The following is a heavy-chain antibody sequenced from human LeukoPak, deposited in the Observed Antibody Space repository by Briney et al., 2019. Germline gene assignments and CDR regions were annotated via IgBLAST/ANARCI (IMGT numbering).Heavy chain of an antibody. D-gene: IGHD1-14*01. CDR1: GDSISSNSYY. Sequence: SETLSLTCTVSGDSISSNSYYWGWIRQPPGKGLEWIGSIYYSRSTYYNPSLKSRVTISVDTSKNQFFLKLTSVTAADTAVYYCARLASVPDLDYWGQGTLVTVSS. CDR2: IYYSRST. CDR3: ARLASVPDLDY. V-gene: IGHV4-39*01. J-gene: IGHJ4*02.